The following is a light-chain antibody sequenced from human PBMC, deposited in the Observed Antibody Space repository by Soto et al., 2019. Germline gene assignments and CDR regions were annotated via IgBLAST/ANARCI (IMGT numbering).Light chain of an antibody. CDR3: QQYDTSPPLT. CDR1: QSVSSSY. Sequence: EIVLTPSPGTLSLSPGERATLSRKAIQSVSSSYLAWYQRKPGQAPRLLIDGASSRATGTPDRFSGSGSGTDFTLTISRLEPEDFAVYYCQQYDTSPPLTFGGGTKVDIK. CDR2: GAS. V-gene: IGKV3-20*01. J-gene: IGKJ4*01.